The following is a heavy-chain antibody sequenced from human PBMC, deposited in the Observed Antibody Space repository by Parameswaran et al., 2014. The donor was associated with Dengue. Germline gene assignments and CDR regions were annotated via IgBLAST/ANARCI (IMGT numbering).Heavy chain of an antibody. Sequence: WVRQAPGQGLEWMGWISAYNGNTNYAQKLQGRVTMTTDTSTSTAYMELRSLRSDDTAVYYCARELGVPAAIGADVWGQGTTVTVSS. D-gene: IGHD2-2*02. CDR2: ISAYNGNT. V-gene: IGHV1-18*01. J-gene: IGHJ6*02. CDR3: ARELGVPAAIGADV.